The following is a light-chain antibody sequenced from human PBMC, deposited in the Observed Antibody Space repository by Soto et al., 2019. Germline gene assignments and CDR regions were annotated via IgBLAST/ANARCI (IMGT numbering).Light chain of an antibody. V-gene: IGKV3-11*01. J-gene: IGKJ1*01. Sequence: VCTQSPGTLTLHHRGRATVSCRASQSVSNNYLAWYQQKPGQAPRLLIYGASNRATGIPARFSGSGSGTDFTLTISSLEPEDFAVYYCQQRCNGPPITFCQGSKVDIK. CDR2: GAS. CDR1: QSVSNNY. CDR3: QQRCNGPPIT.